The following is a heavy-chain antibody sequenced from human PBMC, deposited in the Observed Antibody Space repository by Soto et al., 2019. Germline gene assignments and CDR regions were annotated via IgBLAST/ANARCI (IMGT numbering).Heavy chain of an antibody. CDR1: GFTFISYA. Sequence: QVQLVESGGGVVQPGRSLRLSCSASGFTFISYAMHWVRQAPGKGLEWVAVISYDGSNKYYADAVKGRFTISRDNSENTLYLQMNSLSAEDTAVYYCAREQGSYFDYWCQGTLVTVS. V-gene: IGHV3-30-3*01. CDR2: ISYDGSNK. J-gene: IGHJ4*02. CDR3: AREQGSYFDY.